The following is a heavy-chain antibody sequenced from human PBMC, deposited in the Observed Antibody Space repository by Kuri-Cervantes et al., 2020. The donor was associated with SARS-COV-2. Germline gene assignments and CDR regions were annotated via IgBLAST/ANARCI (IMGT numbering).Heavy chain of an antibody. CDR3: ARGINDYADYGLDY. CDR1: GASISSHY. J-gene: IGHJ4*02. CDR2: IYHVGST. D-gene: IGHD4-17*01. Sequence: SETLSLTCTVSGASISSHYWSWIRQTPGKGLEWIGHIYHVGSTDYNPSLKGRVTISIDASKTQFSLRLSSVTAADTAVYYCARGINDYADYGLDYWGQGTLVTVSS. V-gene: IGHV4-59*11.